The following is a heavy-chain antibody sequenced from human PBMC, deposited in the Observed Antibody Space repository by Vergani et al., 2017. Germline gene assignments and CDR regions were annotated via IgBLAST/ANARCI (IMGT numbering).Heavy chain of an antibody. V-gene: IGHV3-30*03. J-gene: IGHJ1*01. Sequence: QVHLVESGGGVVQPGTSLRLSCVVSGFTSSSYGMHWVRQAPGQGLEWVAVISYDGTQKYYADSVKGRFTISRDNSKSTLYLQMNSLRTEDTAVYYCATKSCGTPGCQIGYFREWGQGTLVTVSS. CDR2: ISYDGTQK. D-gene: IGHD1-1*01. CDR1: GFTSSSYG. CDR3: ATKSCGTPGCQIGYFRE.